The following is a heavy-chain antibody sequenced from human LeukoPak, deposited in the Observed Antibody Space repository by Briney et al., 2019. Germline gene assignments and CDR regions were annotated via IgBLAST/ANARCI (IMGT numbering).Heavy chain of an antibody. Sequence: SETLSLTCAIYSESFSGYFWSWIRQPPGKGLEWVGEINYSGSTNYNPSLKSRATISVDKSKNQSSLKLSSVTAADRAVYYCARGRGGCGWHRGGDHYYMDVWGKGTTVTISS. CDR2: INYSGST. D-gene: IGHD6-19*01. CDR3: ARGRGGCGWHRGGDHYYMDV. J-gene: IGHJ6*03. V-gene: IGHV4-34*01. CDR1: SESFSGYF.